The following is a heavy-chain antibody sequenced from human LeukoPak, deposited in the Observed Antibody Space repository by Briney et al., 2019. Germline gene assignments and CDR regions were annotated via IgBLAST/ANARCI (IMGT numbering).Heavy chain of an antibody. Sequence: PSETLSLTCTVSGGSISSYYWSSLRQPPGKGLEWIGYIYYSGSTNYNPSLKSRVTISVDTSKNQFSLKLSSVTAADTAVYYCARAYCSGGSCRQFFFDYWGQGTLVTVSS. V-gene: IGHV4-59*12. D-gene: IGHD2-15*01. J-gene: IGHJ4*02. CDR3: ARAYCSGGSCRQFFFDY. CDR1: GGSISSYY. CDR2: IYYSGST.